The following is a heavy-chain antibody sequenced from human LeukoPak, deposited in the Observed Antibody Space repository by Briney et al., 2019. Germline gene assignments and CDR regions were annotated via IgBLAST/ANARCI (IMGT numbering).Heavy chain of an antibody. CDR2: IYYSGST. Sequence: PSETLSLTCTVSGGSINSRSDYWGWIRQPPGKGLEWIGSIYYSGSTHYNPSLKSPVTMSIDTSKNQFSLRLSSVTAADTAVYYCARRPGEYGGNDFDYWGQGTLVTVSS. CDR1: GGSINSRSDY. J-gene: IGHJ4*02. D-gene: IGHD4/OR15-4a*01. V-gene: IGHV4-39*01. CDR3: ARRPGEYGGNDFDY.